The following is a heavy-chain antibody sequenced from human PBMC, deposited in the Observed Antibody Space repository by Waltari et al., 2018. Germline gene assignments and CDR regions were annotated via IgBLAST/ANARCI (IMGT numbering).Heavy chain of an antibody. CDR1: GDTFTSYG. V-gene: IGHV1-69*01. J-gene: IGHJ4*02. Sequence: QVQLVQSGAEVKKPGSSVKVSCKASGDTFTSYGINWVRQAPGQGLEWMVGSTPAPTARIYAHSFQGRVTSTADESTTTAYIEVSSLRSEDTARYYCARDMRGAYLFPAPFDFWGQGTLVIVSS. CDR3: ARDMRGAYLFPAPFDF. D-gene: IGHD3-16*01. CDR2: STPAPTAR.